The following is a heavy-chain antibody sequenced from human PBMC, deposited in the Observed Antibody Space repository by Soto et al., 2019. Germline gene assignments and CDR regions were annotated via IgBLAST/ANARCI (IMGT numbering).Heavy chain of an antibody. CDR3: ARGIGYCSGGRCQYYGMDV. D-gene: IGHD2-15*01. J-gene: IGHJ6*02. CDR1: KFTFSPYA. V-gene: IGHV3-30-3*01. CDR2: ISSDGTYK. Sequence: QVQLVESGGGVVQPGRSLRLSCAASKFTFSPYAMYWVRQAPGKGLEWVAVISSDGTYKYYADSVKGRFTISRDNSKNTLYLQMNSLTTEDTAVFYCARGIGYCSGGRCQYYGMDVGGQGTTVTVSS.